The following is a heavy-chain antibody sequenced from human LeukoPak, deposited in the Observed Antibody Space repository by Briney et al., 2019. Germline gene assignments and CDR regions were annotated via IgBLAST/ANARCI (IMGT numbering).Heavy chain of an antibody. CDR1: GYTFTSYA. Sequence: ASVNVSCKASGYTFTSYAMNWVRQGPGQGLEWMGWINTNTGNPTYAQGFTGRFVFSLDTSVSTAYLQISSLKAEDTAVYYCARERYSGNEAYGMDVWGQGTTVTVSS. CDR3: ARERYSGNEAYGMDV. CDR2: INTNTGNP. D-gene: IGHD5-12*01. J-gene: IGHJ6*02. V-gene: IGHV7-4-1*02.